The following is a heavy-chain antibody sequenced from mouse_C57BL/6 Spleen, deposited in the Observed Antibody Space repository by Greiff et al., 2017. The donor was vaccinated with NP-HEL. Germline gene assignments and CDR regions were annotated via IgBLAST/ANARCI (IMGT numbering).Heavy chain of an antibody. D-gene: IGHD2-5*01. CDR2: IRLKSDNYAT. CDR1: GFTFSNYW. CDR3: TGTIVTTPFAY. Sequence: EVKLQESGGGLVQPGGSMKLSCVASGFTFSNYWMNWVRQSPEKGLEWVAQIRLKSDNYATHYAESVKGRFTISRDDSKSSVYLQMNNLRAEDTGMYYCTGTIVTTPFAYWGQGTLVTVSA. V-gene: IGHV6-3*01. J-gene: IGHJ3*01.